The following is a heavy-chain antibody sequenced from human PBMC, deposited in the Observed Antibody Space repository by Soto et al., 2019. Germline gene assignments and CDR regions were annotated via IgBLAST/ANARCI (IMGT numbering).Heavy chain of an antibody. J-gene: IGHJ6*02. Sequence: GVLRLSCAASGFTFSSYAMSWVRQAPGKGLEWVSAISGSGGSTYYADSVKGRFTISRDNSKNTLYLQMNSLRAEDTAVYYCAKVIAARPYYYYYGMDVWGQGTTVTVSS. CDR2: ISGSGGST. D-gene: IGHD6-6*01. CDR1: GFTFSSYA. CDR3: AKVIAARPYYYYYGMDV. V-gene: IGHV3-23*01.